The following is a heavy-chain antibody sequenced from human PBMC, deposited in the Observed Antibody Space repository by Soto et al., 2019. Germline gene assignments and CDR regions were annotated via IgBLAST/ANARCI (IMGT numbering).Heavy chain of an antibody. CDR2: INHSGST. J-gene: IGHJ6*02. V-gene: IGHV4-34*01. D-gene: IGHD3-10*01. Sequence: PSETLSLACAVYGGSFSGYYWSWIRQPPGKGLEWIGEINHSGSTNYNPSLKSRVTISVDTSKNQFSLKLSSVTAADTAVYYCARELKYYGSYYYYGMDVWGQGTTVTVSS. CDR1: GGSFSGYY. CDR3: ARELKYYGSYYYYGMDV.